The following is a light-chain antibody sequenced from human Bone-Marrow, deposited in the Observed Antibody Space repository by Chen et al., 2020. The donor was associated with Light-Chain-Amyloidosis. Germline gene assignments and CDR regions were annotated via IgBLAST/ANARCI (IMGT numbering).Light chain of an antibody. J-gene: IGLJ3*02. V-gene: IGLV6-57*01. CDR2: EDD. CDR3: QSYQGSSQGV. Sequence: NFMLTRPHSVSESPGKTVITSCTRSSVSIATNYVQWYQQRPGSSPTTVIYEDDQRPSGVPDRFSGSIDRSSNSASLTISGLKTEDEADYYCQSYQGSSQGVFGGGTKLTVL. CDR1: SVSIATNY.